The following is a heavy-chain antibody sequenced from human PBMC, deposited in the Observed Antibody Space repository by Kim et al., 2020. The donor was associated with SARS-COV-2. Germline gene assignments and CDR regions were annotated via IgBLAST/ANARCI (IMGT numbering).Heavy chain of an antibody. CDR2: ISGSGGST. V-gene: IGHV3-23*01. Sequence: GGSLRLSCAASGFTFSSYAMSWVRQAPGKGLEWVSAISGSGGSTYYADSVKGRFTISRDNSKNTLYLQMNSLRAEDTAVYYCAKRPPYGSGSYHYYGMDVWGQGTTVTVSS. D-gene: IGHD3-10*01. CDR1: GFTFSSYA. J-gene: IGHJ6*02. CDR3: AKRPPYGSGSYHYYGMDV.